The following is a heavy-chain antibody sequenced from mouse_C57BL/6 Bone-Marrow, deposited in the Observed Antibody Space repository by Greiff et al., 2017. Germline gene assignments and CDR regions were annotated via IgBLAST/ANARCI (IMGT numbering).Heavy chain of an antibody. CDR3: ASEGETGTHFDY. CDR2: IYPGSGST. CDR1: GYTFTSYW. Sequence: QVQLQQPGAELVKPGASVKMSCKASGYTFTSYWITWVKQRPGQGLEWIGDIYPGSGSTNYNEKFKSKATLTVDTSSSTAYMQLSSLTSEDSAVXYCASEGETGTHFDYWGQGTTLTVSS. V-gene: IGHV1-55*01. D-gene: IGHD4-1*01. J-gene: IGHJ2*01.